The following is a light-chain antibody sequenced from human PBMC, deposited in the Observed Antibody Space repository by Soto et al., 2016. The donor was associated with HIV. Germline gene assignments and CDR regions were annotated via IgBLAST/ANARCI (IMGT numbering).Light chain of an antibody. CDR2: AAS. Sequence: DIQMTQSPSSLSASLGDRVTITCRASQGISNSLAWYQQKPGKAPKLLLYAASRLESGVPSRFSGSGSGTDYTLTISSLQPEDFATYYCQQYYSTLTWTFGQGTKVEIK. CDR1: QGISNS. V-gene: IGKV1-NL1*01. J-gene: IGKJ1*01. CDR3: QQYYSTLTWT.